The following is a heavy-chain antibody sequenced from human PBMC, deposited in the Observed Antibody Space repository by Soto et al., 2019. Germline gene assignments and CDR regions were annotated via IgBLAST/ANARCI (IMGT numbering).Heavy chain of an antibody. J-gene: IGHJ4*02. V-gene: IGHV3-15*01. Sequence: EVQLVESGGGLVKPGGSLRLSCAASGFDFSKAWMSWVRQAPGKGLEWVGRLMSKTDGGTTVYAAPVKGRFTISRDDSKNTLYLQMSGLNTEDTAVYYCAAGTGRTDLDYWGQGTLVTVSS. CDR3: AAGTGRTDLDY. CDR2: LMSKTDGGTT. D-gene: IGHD2-2*01. CDR1: GFDFSKAW.